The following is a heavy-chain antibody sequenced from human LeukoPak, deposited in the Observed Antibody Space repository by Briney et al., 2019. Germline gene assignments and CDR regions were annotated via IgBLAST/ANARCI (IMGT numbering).Heavy chain of an antibody. CDR3: ARGYYDFWSGYYQNYYMDV. CDR1: GGPISSGSYY. Sequence: SETLSLTCTVSGGPISSGSYYWRWLRQPAGKDLEWIGRIYTSGSTNYNPSLKSRVTISVDTSKNEFSLKLSSVTAADTAVYYCARGYYDFWSGYYQNYYMDVWGKGTTVTVSS. CDR2: IYTSGST. J-gene: IGHJ6*03. V-gene: IGHV4-61*02. D-gene: IGHD3-3*01.